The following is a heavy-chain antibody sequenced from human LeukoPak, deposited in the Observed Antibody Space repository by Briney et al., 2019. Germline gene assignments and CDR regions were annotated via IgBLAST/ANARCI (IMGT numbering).Heavy chain of an antibody. D-gene: IGHD6-6*01. V-gene: IGHV3-7*03. CDR3: ARSSHSSSSSV. Sequence: GGSLRLSCVASGFIFSRHAMHWVRQAPGTGLEWVASINADGSVGYYVVVVKGRFTISSDNAKNSLYLQINSLRAEDTAVYYCARSSHSSSSSVWGQGTMVTVSS. CDR2: INADGSVG. J-gene: IGHJ3*01. CDR1: GFIFSRHA.